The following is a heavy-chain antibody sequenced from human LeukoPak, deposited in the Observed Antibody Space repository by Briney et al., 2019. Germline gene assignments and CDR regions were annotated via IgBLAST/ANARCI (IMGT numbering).Heavy chain of an antibody. CDR1: GFTFSEFTFSNAW. J-gene: IGHJ4*02. D-gene: IGHD2-2*01. Sequence: TPGGSLRLSCVASGFTFSEFTFSNAWMSWVRQAPGKGLEWVGRFKSKTDGGETDYAAPVKGRFTISRDVSKTTLFLQMNSLKTEDTAVYYCTADNCGSASCYAHYWGQGTLVTVSS. V-gene: IGHV3-15*01. CDR2: FKSKTDGGET. CDR3: TADNCGSASCYAHY.